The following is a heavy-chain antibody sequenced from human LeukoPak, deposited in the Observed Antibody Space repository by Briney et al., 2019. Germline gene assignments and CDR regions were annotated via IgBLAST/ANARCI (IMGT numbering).Heavy chain of an antibody. J-gene: IGHJ4*02. Sequence: SETLSLTCTVSGGSISSGGYYWSWLRQPPGKGLEWIGYIYHSGSTYYNPSLKSRVTISVGRSKNQFSLKLSSVTAADTAVYYCVRSGYDYGVDYWGQGTLVTVSS. D-gene: IGHD5-12*01. CDR2: IYHSGST. V-gene: IGHV4-30-2*01. CDR3: VRSGYDYGVDY. CDR1: GGSISSGGYY.